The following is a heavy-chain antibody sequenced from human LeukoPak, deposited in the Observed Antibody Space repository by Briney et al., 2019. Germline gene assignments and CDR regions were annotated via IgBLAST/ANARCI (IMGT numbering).Heavy chain of an antibody. CDR3: AKDDRDYRVPAWGMDV. D-gene: IGHD4-11*01. J-gene: IGHJ6*02. CDR1: GFTFSSYG. V-gene: IGHV3-30*18. Sequence: GGSLRLSCAASGFTFSSYGMHWVRQAPGKGLEWVAVISYDGSNKYYADSVKGRFTISRDNSKNTLYLQMNSLRAEDTAVYYCAKDDRDYRVPAWGMDVWGQGTTVTVSS. CDR2: ISYDGSNK.